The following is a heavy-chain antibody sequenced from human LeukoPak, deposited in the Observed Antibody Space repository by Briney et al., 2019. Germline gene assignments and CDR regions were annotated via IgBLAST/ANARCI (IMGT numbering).Heavy chain of an antibody. V-gene: IGHV3-53*01. CDR2: IYSGGGT. D-gene: IGHD2-21*02. J-gene: IGHJ4*02. CDR1: GFTVSNNY. Sequence: GGSLRLSCAASGFTVSNNYMNWVRQAPEKGLEWVSVIYSGGGTYYADSVKGRFTISRDDSKNTLYLQMNSLRAEDTAVYYCARKRCGGDCPFDYWGQGTLVTLYS. CDR3: ARKRCGGDCPFDY.